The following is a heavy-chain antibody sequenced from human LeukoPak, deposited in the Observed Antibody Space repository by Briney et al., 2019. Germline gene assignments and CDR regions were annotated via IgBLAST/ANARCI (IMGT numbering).Heavy chain of an antibody. CDR1: GFTLSNHG. CDR2: ISGDEIWT. Sequence: GGSLRLSLPASGFTLSNHGMHWFRQAPGKGLVWFSRISGDEIWTSYADSVKGRFLISRDNAKDTLYLQMNSLRTEDTAVYYCAREYNSGPKQTDAFDIWGQGTMVTVSS. J-gene: IGHJ3*02. CDR3: AREYNSGPKQTDAFDI. V-gene: IGHV3-74*01. D-gene: IGHD3-22*01.